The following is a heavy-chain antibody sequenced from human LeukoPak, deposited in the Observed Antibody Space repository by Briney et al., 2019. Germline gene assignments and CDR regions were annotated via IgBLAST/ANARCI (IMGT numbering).Heavy chain of an antibody. CDR3: ARDSGTLLLYGMDV. J-gene: IGHJ6*02. CDR2: INSDGSST. CDR1: GFPFSSYW. Sequence: GGSVTLSCAASGFPFSSYWIHWVRHAPWKGLVWVSLINSDGSSTSYADSVKGRFTISRDNAKNTLYLQMNSLRAEDTAVYYCARDSGTLLLYGMDVWGQGTTVTVSS. V-gene: IGHV3-74*01. D-gene: IGHD2-15*01.